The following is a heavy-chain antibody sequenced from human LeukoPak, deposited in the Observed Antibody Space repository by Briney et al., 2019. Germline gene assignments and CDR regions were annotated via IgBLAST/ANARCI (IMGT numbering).Heavy chain of an antibody. CDR3: AKLPGRAADY. Sequence: PGGSLRLSCAASGFTFSSYVMSWVRQAPGKGLEWVSGISDSGGSTYYADSVKGRFTISGDNSKNTLYLQMNRLRAEDTAVYYCAKLPGRAADYWGQGTLVTVSS. CDR1: GFTFSSYV. CDR2: ISDSGGST. J-gene: IGHJ4*02. V-gene: IGHV3-23*01.